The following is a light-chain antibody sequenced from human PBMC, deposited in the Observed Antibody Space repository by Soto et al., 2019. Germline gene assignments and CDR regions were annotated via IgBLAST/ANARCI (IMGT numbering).Light chain of an antibody. CDR3: QQYTTSSWT. CDR1: QSVCSSY. Sequence: ECVFAQSPGTLSLSRGERATLSCRASQSVCSSYLAWYQQKPGQAPRVLIYGTSSRATGIPDRFSGSGSGTDFTLTISRLEPEDFAVYYCQQYTTSSWTFGQGTKWIS. CDR2: GTS. J-gene: IGKJ1*01. V-gene: IGKV3-20*01.